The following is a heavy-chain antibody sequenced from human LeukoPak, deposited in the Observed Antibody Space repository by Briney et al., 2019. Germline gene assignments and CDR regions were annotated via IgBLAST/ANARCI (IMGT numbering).Heavy chain of an antibody. CDR1: GGTFSSYA. CDR3: ARAHYGDYYMDV. J-gene: IGHJ6*03. V-gene: IGHV1-69*13. Sequence: SVKVSCKASGGTFSSYAISWVRQAPGQGLEWMGGIIPIFGTANYAQKFQGRVTITADESTSTAYMELSSLRSEDTAVYYCARAHYGDYYMDVWGRGTTVTVSS. CDR2: IIPIFGTA. D-gene: IGHD4-17*01.